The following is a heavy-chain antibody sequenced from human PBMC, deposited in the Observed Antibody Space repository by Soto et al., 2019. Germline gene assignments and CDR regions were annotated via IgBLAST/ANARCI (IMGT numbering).Heavy chain of an antibody. Sequence: EVQLVESGGGLVQPGGSLRLSCAASGFTFSSYWMSWVRQAPGKGLEWVANIKQDGSEKYYVDSVKGRFTISRDNAKNSLYLQMNSLRAEDTAVYYCARGGYRSGWYEDYWGQGTLVTVSS. CDR3: ARGGYRSGWYEDY. CDR2: IKQDGSEK. D-gene: IGHD6-19*01. J-gene: IGHJ4*02. CDR1: GFTFSSYW. V-gene: IGHV3-7*01.